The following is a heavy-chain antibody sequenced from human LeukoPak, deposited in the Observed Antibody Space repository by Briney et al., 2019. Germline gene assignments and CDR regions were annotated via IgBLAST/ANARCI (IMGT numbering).Heavy chain of an antibody. V-gene: IGHV4-31*03. CDR1: GGSISSGGYY. CDR3: ARSDYYDSSGYGA. J-gene: IGHJ5*02. CDR2: IYYSGST. D-gene: IGHD3-22*01. Sequence: SQTLSLTCTVSGGSISSGGYYWSWIRQHPGKGLEWIGYIYYSGSTYYNPSLKSRVTISVDTSKNQFSQKLSSVTAADTAVYYCARSDYYDSSGYGAWGQGTLVTVSS.